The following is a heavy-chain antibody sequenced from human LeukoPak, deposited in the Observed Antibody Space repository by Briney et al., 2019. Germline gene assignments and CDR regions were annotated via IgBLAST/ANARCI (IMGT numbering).Heavy chain of an antibody. CDR2: INHSGST. CDR3: AMGGITIFGVASPFDP. D-gene: IGHD3-3*01. J-gene: IGHJ5*02. V-gene: IGHV4-34*01. Sequence: SETLSLTCAVYGGSFSGYYWSWIRQPPGKGLEWIGEINHSGSTNYNPSLKSRVTISVDTSKNQFSLKLSSVTAADTAVYYCAMGGITIFGVASPFDPWGQGTLVTVSS. CDR1: GGSFSGYY.